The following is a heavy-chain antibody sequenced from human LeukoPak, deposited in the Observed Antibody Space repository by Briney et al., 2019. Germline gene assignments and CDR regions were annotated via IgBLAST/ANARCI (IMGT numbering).Heavy chain of an antibody. CDR3: ARDSSGFGYFDY. J-gene: IGHJ4*02. Sequence: SETLSLTCTVSGGSISSYYWRWIRRPPGKGLEWMGYIYYSGSTNYNTSLKGRVTVSVDASRNQFSLKLSSVTAADTAVYYCARDSSGFGYFDYWGQGTLVTVSS. CDR2: IYYSGST. D-gene: IGHD6-19*01. CDR1: GGSISSYY. V-gene: IGHV4-59*01.